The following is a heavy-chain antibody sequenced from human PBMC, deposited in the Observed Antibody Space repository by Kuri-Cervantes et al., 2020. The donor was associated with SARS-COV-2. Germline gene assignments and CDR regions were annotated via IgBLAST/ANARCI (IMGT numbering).Heavy chain of an antibody. D-gene: IGHD5-12*01. V-gene: IGHV3-11*04. CDR1: GFTFSDYY. CDR2: ISSSGSTI. CDR3: ARDPDSGYDYASAFDY. Sequence: GESLKISCAASGFTFSDYYMSWIRQAPGKGLEWVSYISSSGSTIYYADSVKGRFTISRDNAKNSLYLQMNSLRAEDTAVYYCARDPDSGYDYASAFDYWGQGTLVTVSS. J-gene: IGHJ4*02.